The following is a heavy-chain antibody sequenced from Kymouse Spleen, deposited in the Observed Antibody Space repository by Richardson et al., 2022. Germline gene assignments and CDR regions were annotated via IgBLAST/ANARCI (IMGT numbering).Heavy chain of an antibody. CDR3: AIHDYSNSLGMDV. CDR1: GGSISSSSYY. CDR2: IYYSGST. V-gene: IGHV4-39*01. D-gene: IGHD4-11,IGHD4-11*01. Sequence: QLQLQESGPGLVKPSETLSLTCTVSGGSISSSSYYWGWIRQPPGKGLEWIGSIYYSGSTYYNPSLKSRVTISVDTSKNQFSLKLSSVTAADTAVYYCAIHDYSNSLGMDVWGQGTTVTVSS. J-gene: IGHJ6*02.